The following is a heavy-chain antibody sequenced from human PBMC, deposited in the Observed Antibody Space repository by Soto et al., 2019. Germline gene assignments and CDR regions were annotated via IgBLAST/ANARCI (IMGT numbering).Heavy chain of an antibody. V-gene: IGHV5-51*01. D-gene: IGHD3-16*02. J-gene: IGHJ3*02. CDR2: IYPGDSDT. Sequence: GESRKISCKGSGYSFTSYWIGWVRQMPGKGLEWMGIIYPGDSDTRYSPSFQGQVTISADKSISTAYLQRSSLKASDTAMYYCARHGHFELSPMSAFDIWGQGTMVTVAS. CDR3: ARHGHFELSPMSAFDI. CDR1: GYSFTSYW.